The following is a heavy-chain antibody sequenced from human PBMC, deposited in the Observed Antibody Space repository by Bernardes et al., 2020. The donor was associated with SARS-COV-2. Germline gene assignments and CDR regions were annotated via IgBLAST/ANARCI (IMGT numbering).Heavy chain of an antibody. V-gene: IGHV3-7*01. CDR2: IKQDGSEK. J-gene: IGHJ6*02. CDR1: GFTFSSYW. CDR3: ARVAYSSSWGTGRYYYYYYGMDV. Sequence: GGSLRLSCAASGFTFSSYWMSWVRQAPGKGLEWVANIKQDGSEKYYVDSVKGRFTISRDNAKNSLYLQMNSLRAEDTAVYYCARVAYSSSWGTGRYYYYYYGMDVWGQGTTVTVSS. D-gene: IGHD6-13*01.